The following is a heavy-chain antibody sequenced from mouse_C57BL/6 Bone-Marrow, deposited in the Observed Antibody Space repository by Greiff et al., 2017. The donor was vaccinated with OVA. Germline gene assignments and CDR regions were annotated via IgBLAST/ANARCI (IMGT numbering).Heavy chain of an antibody. CDR1: GFTFSDYG. D-gene: IGHD2-3*01. Sequence: EVKLVESGGGLVQPGGSLKLSCAASGFTFSDYGMAWVRQAPRKGPEWVAFISNLAYSIYYADTVTGRFTISRENAKNTLYLEMSSLRSEDTAMYYCARHGHDGYGFDYWGQGTTLTVSS. V-gene: IGHV5-15*04. CDR3: ARHGHDGYGFDY. CDR2: ISNLAYSI. J-gene: IGHJ2*01.